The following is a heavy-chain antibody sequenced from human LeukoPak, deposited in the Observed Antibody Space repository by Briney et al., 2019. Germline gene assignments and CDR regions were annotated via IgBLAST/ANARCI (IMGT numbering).Heavy chain of an antibody. Sequence: PSETLSLTCTVSGGSISSYFWSWIRQPPGKGLEWIGYIYYSGSTNYNPSLKSRVTISVDTSKNQFSLKLSSVTAADTAVYYCARVGYSLDQLLYYFYYMDVWGKGTTVTVSS. CDR1: GGSISSYF. CDR3: ARVGYSLDQLLYYFYYMDV. V-gene: IGHV4-59*01. CDR2: IYYSGST. J-gene: IGHJ6*03. D-gene: IGHD2-2*01.